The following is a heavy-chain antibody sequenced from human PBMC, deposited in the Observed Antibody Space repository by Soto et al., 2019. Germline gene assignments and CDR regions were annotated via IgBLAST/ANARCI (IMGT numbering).Heavy chain of an antibody. Sequence: SETLSLTCTVSGGSISSGDYYWSWIRQPQGKGLEWIGYIYYSGSTYYNPSLKSRVTISVDTSKNQFSLKLSSVTAADTALYYCARDPFGGIDPYYYYGMDVWGQGTTVTVSS. CDR1: GGSISSGDYY. D-gene: IGHD3-16*01. J-gene: IGHJ6*02. V-gene: IGHV4-30-4*01. CDR3: ARDPFGGIDPYYYYGMDV. CDR2: IYYSGST.